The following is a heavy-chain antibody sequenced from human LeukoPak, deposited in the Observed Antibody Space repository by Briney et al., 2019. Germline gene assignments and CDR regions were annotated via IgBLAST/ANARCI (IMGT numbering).Heavy chain of an antibody. CDR3: ARAAWYYGSSDY. D-gene: IGHD3-10*01. Sequence: ASVKLSFKSSVYTFTIYDINWVRHATGQGLELMGFMNPNNGNTSYAQKFQGRVTITRDTSIRRAYMELRRLRSDDTAVYYCARAAWYYGSSDYWGQGTLVTVSS. CDR2: MNPNNGNT. J-gene: IGHJ4*02. CDR1: VYTFTIYD. V-gene: IGHV1-8*03.